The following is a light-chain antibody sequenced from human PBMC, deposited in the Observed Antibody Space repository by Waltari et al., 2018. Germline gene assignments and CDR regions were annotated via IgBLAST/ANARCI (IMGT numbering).Light chain of an antibody. CDR2: VNSDGSH. CDR1: SGHSTNI. Sequence: QLVLTQSPSASASLGASVKLTCTLSSGHSTNIIAWLQQQPEKGPRFLMNVNSDGSHNKGVGIPERFSGSSSGAERYRTISSLQSEDEADYYCQTGGHGTWVFGGGTRLTVL. CDR3: QTGGHGTWV. V-gene: IGLV4-69*01. J-gene: IGLJ3*02.